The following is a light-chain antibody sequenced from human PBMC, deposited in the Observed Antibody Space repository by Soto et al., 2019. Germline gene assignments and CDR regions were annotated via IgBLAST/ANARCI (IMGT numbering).Light chain of an antibody. CDR3: QQYGDPPLT. V-gene: IGKV3-20*01. CDR2: DAF. J-gene: IGKJ5*01. CDR1: RSLDSGQ. Sequence: EIVLTQSPGTLSLSPGESATLSCRASRSLDSGQLAWYQQKVGRAPRLLIHDAFMSATGIPGRFSGRGSGTGFTLTIGSLEPEDFAVYYCQQYGDPPLTFGQGTRLETK.